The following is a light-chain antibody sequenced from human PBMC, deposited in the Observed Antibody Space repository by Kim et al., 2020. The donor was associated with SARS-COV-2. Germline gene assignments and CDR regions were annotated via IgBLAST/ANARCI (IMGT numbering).Light chain of an antibody. CDR3: QQYDSSMWT. CDR1: QSVNGRF. V-gene: IGKV3-20*01. CDR2: GAS. Sequence: ELVLTQSPGTLSLSPGEGATLSCRASQSVNGRFLAWYQQKPGQAPRLLIYGASTRATGIPDRFSGSGSGTDFTLTISRLEPEDFAMYYCQQYDSSMWTLGQGTKVDIK. J-gene: IGKJ1*01.